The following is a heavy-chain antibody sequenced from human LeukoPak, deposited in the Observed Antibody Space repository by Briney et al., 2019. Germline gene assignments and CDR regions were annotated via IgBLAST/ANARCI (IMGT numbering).Heavy chain of an antibody. D-gene: IGHD2-21*01. V-gene: IGHV3-7*01. CDR2: IKFDGSEK. CDR3: ARDHTDPGLFFDS. CDR1: GFTVSGNY. J-gene: IGHJ4*02. Sequence: GGSLRLSCAASGFTVSGNYMSWVRQAPGKGLEWVASIKFDGSEKYYVDSVKGRFTISRDNAKNSLYLQMNSLRAEDTALYYCARDHTDPGLFFDSWGQGTLVTVSS.